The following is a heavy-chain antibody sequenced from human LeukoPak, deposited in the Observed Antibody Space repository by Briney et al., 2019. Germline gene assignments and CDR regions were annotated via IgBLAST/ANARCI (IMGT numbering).Heavy chain of an antibody. Sequence: GGSLRLSCAASGFTVSSNYMSWVRQAPGKGLEWVSAISGSGGGTYHADSVKGRFTISRDNSKNTLYLQMNSLRAEDTAVYYCAKDPRPGIAAVWGQGTLVTVSS. CDR2: ISGSGGGT. V-gene: IGHV3-23*01. J-gene: IGHJ4*02. CDR3: AKDPRPGIAAV. CDR1: GFTVSSNY. D-gene: IGHD6-13*01.